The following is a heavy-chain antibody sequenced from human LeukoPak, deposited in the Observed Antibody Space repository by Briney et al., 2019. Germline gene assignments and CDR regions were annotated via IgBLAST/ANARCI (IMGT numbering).Heavy chain of an antibody. CDR1: GFSFTSYW. CDR3: ARTFAARPDEFDY. V-gene: IGHV5-51*01. D-gene: IGHD6-6*01. J-gene: IGHJ4*02. Sequence: GESLKISCKGSGFSFTSYWIGWVRQMPGKGLEWMGIIYPGDSDTRYSPSFQGQVTISADKSISTAYLQWSSLKASDTAMYYCARTFAARPDEFDYWGQGTLVTVSS. CDR2: IYPGDSDT.